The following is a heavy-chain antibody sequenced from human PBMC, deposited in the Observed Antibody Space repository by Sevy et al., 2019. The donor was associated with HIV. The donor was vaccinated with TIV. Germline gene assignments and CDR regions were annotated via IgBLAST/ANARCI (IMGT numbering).Heavy chain of an antibody. CDR3: ARVRVRGVILGFDY. CDR1: VFTFSSYE. D-gene: IGHD3-10*01. V-gene: IGHV3-48*03. J-gene: IGHJ4*02. Sequence: GGSLRLSCAASVFTFSSYEMNWVRQAPGKGLEWVSYISSSGSTIYYADSVKGRFTISRDNAKNSLYLQMNSLRAEDTAVYYCARVRVRGVILGFDYWGQGTLVTVSS. CDR2: ISSSGSTI.